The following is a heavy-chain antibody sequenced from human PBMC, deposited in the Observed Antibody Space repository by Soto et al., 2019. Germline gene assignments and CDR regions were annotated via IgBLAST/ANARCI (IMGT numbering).Heavy chain of an antibody. J-gene: IGHJ4*02. CDR3: AKDRYDFWSGSSPFDY. D-gene: IGHD3-3*01. CDR2: ISYDGSNK. CDR1: GFTFSSYG. Sequence: GGSLRLSCAASGFTFSSYGMHWVRQAPGKGLEWVAVISYDGSNKYYADSVKGRFTISRDNSKNTLYLQMNSLRAEDTAVYYCAKDRYDFWSGSSPFDYWGQGTLVTVSS. V-gene: IGHV3-30*18.